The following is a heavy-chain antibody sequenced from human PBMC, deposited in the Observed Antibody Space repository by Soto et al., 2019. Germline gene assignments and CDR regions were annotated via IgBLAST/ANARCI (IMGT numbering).Heavy chain of an antibody. CDR1: GYTFTSYA. Sequence: ASVKVSCKASGYTFTSYAMNWVRQAPGQRLEWMGWINAGNGNTKYSQKFQGRVTITRDTSASTAYMELSSLRSEDTAVYYCARVWFEDYGGGYEFDPWGQGTLVTVSS. D-gene: IGHD3-10*01. V-gene: IGHV1-3*01. J-gene: IGHJ5*02. CDR2: INAGNGNT. CDR3: ARVWFEDYGGGYEFDP.